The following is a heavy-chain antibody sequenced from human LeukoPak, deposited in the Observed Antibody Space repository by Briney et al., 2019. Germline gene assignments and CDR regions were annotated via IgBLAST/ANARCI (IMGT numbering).Heavy chain of an antibody. J-gene: IGHJ5*02. V-gene: IGHV4-61*02. CDR1: GGSISSGSYY. Sequence: SETLSLTCTVSGGSISSGSYYWSWIRQPAGKGLEWIGRIYTSGSTNYNPSLKSRVTISVDTSKNQFSLKLSSVTAADTAVYYCARVPYYYDSSGYLMWFDPWGQGTLVTVSS. D-gene: IGHD3-22*01. CDR3: ARVPYYYDSSGYLMWFDP. CDR2: IYTSGST.